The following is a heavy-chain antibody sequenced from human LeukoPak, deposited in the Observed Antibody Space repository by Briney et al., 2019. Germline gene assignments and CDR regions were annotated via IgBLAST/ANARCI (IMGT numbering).Heavy chain of an antibody. Sequence: GGSLRLSCAASGFTFSSYGMHWVRQAPGKGLEWVAFIRYDGSNKYYADSVKGRFTISRDNSKNTLYLQMNSLRAEDTAVYYCESRKVTEVATGYWGQGTLVTVSS. J-gene: IGHJ4*02. CDR3: ESRKVTEVATGY. V-gene: IGHV3-30*02. D-gene: IGHD4-23*01. CDR2: IRYDGSNK. CDR1: GFTFSSYG.